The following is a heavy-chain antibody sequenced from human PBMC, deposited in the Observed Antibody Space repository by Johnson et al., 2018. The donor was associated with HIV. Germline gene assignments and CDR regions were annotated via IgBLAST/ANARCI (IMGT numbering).Heavy chain of an antibody. CDR2: ISYDGSNK. J-gene: IGHJ3*02. Sequence: QVQLVESGGGLIQPGGSLRLSCAASGFTVSSNYMSWVRQAPGKGLEWVAVISYDGSNKYCADSVKGRFTISRDNSKNTLYLQMNSLRAEDTAVYYCARDGMHYEFWSGYAPDAFDIWGQGTMVTVSS. CDR3: ARDGMHYEFWSGYAPDAFDI. D-gene: IGHD3-3*01. V-gene: IGHV3-30*03. CDR1: GFTVSSNY.